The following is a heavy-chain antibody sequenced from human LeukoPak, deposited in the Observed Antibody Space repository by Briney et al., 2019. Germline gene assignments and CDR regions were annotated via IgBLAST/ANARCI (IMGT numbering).Heavy chain of an antibody. Sequence: PGGSLRLSCAASGFTFSNAWMSWVRQAPGKGLEWVGRIKSKTDGGTTDYAAPVKGRFTISRDDSKNTLYLQMNSLKTEDTAVYYRTSSYYYDSSGYYELADYWGQGTLVAVSS. CDR1: GFTFSNAW. CDR2: IKSKTDGGTT. J-gene: IGHJ4*02. CDR3: TSSYYYDSSGYYELADY. V-gene: IGHV3-15*01. D-gene: IGHD3-22*01.